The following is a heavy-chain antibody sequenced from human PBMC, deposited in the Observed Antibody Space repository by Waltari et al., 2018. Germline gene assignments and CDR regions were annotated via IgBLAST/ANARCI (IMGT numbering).Heavy chain of an antibody. CDR2: INPNSGGT. V-gene: IGHV1-2*02. CDR1: GYTFTGYY. J-gene: IGHJ5*02. Sequence: QVQLVQSGAEVKKPGASVKVSCKASGYTFTGYYMHWVRQAPGQGLEWMGWINPNSGGTNYAQKFQGRVTMTRDTSISTAYMELSRLRSDDTAVYYCARVPPIRYCGGDCSHGGWFDPWGQGTLVTVSS. CDR3: ARVPPIRYCGGDCSHGGWFDP. D-gene: IGHD2-21*01.